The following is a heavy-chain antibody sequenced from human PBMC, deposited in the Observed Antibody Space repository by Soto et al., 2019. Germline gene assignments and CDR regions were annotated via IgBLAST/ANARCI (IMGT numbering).Heavy chain of an antibody. Sequence: QVQLQESGPGLVKPSQTLSLTCTVSGGSISSSGYYWSWIRQHPGKGLEWIGYIYYSGNTHYNPSLRGRGILSLITSKDQFSLKLNSGSAADTGVYYCARVRCGCNSCPRLDYWGQGTLVTVSS. V-gene: IGHV4-31*03. D-gene: IGHD6-13*01. CDR3: ARVRCGCNSCPRLDY. CDR1: GGSISSSGYY. J-gene: IGHJ4*02. CDR2: IYYSGNT.